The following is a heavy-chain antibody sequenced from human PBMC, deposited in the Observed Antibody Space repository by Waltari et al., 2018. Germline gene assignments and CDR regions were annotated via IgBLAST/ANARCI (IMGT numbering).Heavy chain of an antibody. CDR2: VSYNGPT. V-gene: IGHV4-39*02. CDR3: ATYIGASIGTAAFDV. CDR1: GGSITSNRHY. Sequence: QLQLQESGPGLGKPSETLSLTCNVSGGSITSNRHYWAWSRQPTGQGLEWIATVSYNGPTSSSPSLKSRVTVSRDTSKNHLSLKLGSVIAADTAVYYCATYIGASIGTAAFDVWGQGTMVTVSS. J-gene: IGHJ3*01. D-gene: IGHD5-12*01.